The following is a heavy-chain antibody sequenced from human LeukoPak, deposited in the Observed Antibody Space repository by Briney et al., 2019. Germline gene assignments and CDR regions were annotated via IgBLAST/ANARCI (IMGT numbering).Heavy chain of an antibody. V-gene: IGHV3-23*01. J-gene: IGHJ3*02. CDR1: GFTFSSYA. CDR3: ARDLKRRVYYDSSGSDDAFDI. CDR2: ISGSGGST. Sequence: GGSLRLSCAASGFTFSSYAMSWVRQAPGKGLEWVSAISGSGGSTYYADSVKGRFTISRDNAKNSLYLQMNSLRAEDTAVYYCARDLKRRVYYDSSGSDDAFDIWGQGTMVTVSS. D-gene: IGHD3-22*01.